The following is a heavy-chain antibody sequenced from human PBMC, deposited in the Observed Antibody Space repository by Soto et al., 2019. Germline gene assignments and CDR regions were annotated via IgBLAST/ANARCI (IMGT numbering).Heavy chain of an antibody. Sequence: SETLSLTCTVSGGSISSYYWSWIRQPPGKGLEWIGYTFYSGSTKYNPSLKSRATISVDRSKTHFSLNLSSVTAADTAAYYCARDKGRYDSGMDVWGQGTTVTVS. CDR1: GGSISSYY. CDR2: TFYSGST. CDR3: ARDKGRYDSGMDV. J-gene: IGHJ6*02. V-gene: IGHV4-59*01. D-gene: IGHD3-9*01.